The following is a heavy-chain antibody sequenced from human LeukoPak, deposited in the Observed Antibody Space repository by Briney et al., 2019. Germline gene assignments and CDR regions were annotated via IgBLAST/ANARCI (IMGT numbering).Heavy chain of an antibody. CDR3: ARDLYTGSYQFDY. J-gene: IGHJ4*02. Sequence: SETLSLTCTVSGYSISSGYYWGWIRQPPGKGLEWIGSIYHSGSTYYNPSLKSRVTISVDTSKNQFSLKLSSVTAADTAVYYCARDLYTGSYQFDYWGPGTLLTVSS. CDR2: IYHSGST. D-gene: IGHD1-26*01. CDR1: GYSISSGYY. V-gene: IGHV4-38-2*02.